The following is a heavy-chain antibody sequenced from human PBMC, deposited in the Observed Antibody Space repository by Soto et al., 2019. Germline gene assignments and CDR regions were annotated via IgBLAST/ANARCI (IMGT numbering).Heavy chain of an antibody. Sequence: GGSLRLSCAASGFTFSGSAMHWVRQASGKGLEWVGRIRSKANSYATAYAASVKGRFTISRDDSKNTAYLQMNSLKTEDTAVYYCTSARRSPGIAVAGPKPDYYYYGMDVWGQGTTVTVSS. CDR2: IRSKANSYAT. D-gene: IGHD6-19*01. V-gene: IGHV3-73*01. CDR1: GFTFSGSA. J-gene: IGHJ6*02. CDR3: TSARRSPGIAVAGPKPDYYYYGMDV.